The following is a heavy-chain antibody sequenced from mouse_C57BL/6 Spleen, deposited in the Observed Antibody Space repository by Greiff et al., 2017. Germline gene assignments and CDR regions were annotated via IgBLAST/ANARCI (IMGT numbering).Heavy chain of an antibody. CDR3: ARGGDYDPFAY. Sequence: QVQLQQSGAELVKPGASVKISCKASGYAFSSYWMNWVKQRPGKGLEWIGQIYPGDGDTNYNGKFKGKATLTADKSSTTAYMQLSSLTSEDSAVYCCARGGDYDPFAYWGQGTLVTVSA. V-gene: IGHV1-80*01. J-gene: IGHJ3*01. CDR2: IYPGDGDT. D-gene: IGHD2-4*01. CDR1: GYAFSSYW.